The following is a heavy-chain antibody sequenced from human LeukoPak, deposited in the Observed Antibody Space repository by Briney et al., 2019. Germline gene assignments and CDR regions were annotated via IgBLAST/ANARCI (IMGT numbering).Heavy chain of an antibody. V-gene: IGHV3-23*01. CDR3: AKAQGSLVWNVAFNI. CDR2: ISGRGDNT. Sequence: GGSLRLSCAASGFTFYSYAMSWVRQAPGKGLEWVSGISGRGDNTYNADSVKGRFTISRDNSKNTLYLQVNSLRAEDTAVYYCAKAQGSLVWNVAFNIWGQGTMVTVSS. D-gene: IGHD1-1*01. J-gene: IGHJ3*02. CDR1: GFTFYSYA.